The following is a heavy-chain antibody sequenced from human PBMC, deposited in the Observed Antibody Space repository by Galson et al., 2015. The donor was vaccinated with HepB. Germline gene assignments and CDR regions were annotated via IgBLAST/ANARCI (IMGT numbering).Heavy chain of an antibody. V-gene: IGHV1-46*01. CDR2: INPSGGNT. Sequence: SVKVSCKASGYTFTTSYMHWVRQAPGQGLEWMGVINPSGGNTNYAQKLQGRVTMTTDTSTSTAYMELRSLRSDDTAVYYCAKTNQPSSSHYDYWGQETLVTVSS. CDR1: GYTFTTSY. CDR3: AKTNQPSSSHYDY. D-gene: IGHD6-6*01. J-gene: IGHJ4*02.